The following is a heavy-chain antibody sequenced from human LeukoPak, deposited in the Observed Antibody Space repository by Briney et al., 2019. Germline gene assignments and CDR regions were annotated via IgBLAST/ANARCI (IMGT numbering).Heavy chain of an antibody. D-gene: IGHD2-2*01. V-gene: IGHV1-8*01. J-gene: IGHJ5*02. CDR2: MNPNSGNT. CDR3: ARAYKPKYQLLSFDP. Sequence: RASVKVSCKASGYTFTSYDINWVRQATGQGLEWMGWMNPNSGNTGYAQKFQGRVTMTRSTSISTAYMELSSLRSEDTAVYYCARAYKPKYQLLSFDPWGQGTLVTVSS. CDR1: GYTFTSYD.